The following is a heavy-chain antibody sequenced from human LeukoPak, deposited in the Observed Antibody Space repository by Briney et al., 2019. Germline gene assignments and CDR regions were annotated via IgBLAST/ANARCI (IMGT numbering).Heavy chain of an antibody. CDR2: INSEGSST. D-gene: IGHD3-3*01. Sequence: PGGSLRLSCAASGFTFSSYWIHWVRQAPGKGLVWVSRINSEGSSTSYADSVKGRFTISRDNAKNTLNLQMNSLRAEDTAVYYCARDYDRYYMDVWGKGTTVTVSS. CDR1: GFTFSSYW. V-gene: IGHV3-74*01. CDR3: ARDYDRYYMDV. J-gene: IGHJ6*03.